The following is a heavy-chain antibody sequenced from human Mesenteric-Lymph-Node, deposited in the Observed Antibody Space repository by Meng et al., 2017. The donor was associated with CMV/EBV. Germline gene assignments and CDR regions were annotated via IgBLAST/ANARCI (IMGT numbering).Heavy chain of an antibody. Sequence: ASGFTFSSYWMHWVRQAPGKGLVWVSRINSDGSSRIYADSVKGRFTISRDNAKNSLFLQMDRLTAEDTALYYCVRALYGVTYSFDFWGQGTPVTVSS. CDR2: INSDGSSR. CDR1: GFTFSSYW. J-gene: IGHJ4*02. V-gene: IGHV3-74*01. CDR3: VRALYGVTYSFDF. D-gene: IGHD2-8*01.